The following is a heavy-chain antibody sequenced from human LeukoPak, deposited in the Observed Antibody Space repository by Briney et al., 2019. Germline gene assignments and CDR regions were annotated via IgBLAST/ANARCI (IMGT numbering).Heavy chain of an antibody. Sequence: ASVKVYCKASGYTFTSYDINWVRQATGQGLERMGWMNPNSGNTGYAQKFQGRVTMTRNTSISTAYMELSSLRSEDTAVYYCARGFVLRFLEWLSYHNWFDPWGQGTLVTVSS. CDR1: GYTFTSYD. D-gene: IGHD3-3*01. V-gene: IGHV1-8*01. CDR3: ARGFVLRFLEWLSYHNWFDP. J-gene: IGHJ5*02. CDR2: MNPNSGNT.